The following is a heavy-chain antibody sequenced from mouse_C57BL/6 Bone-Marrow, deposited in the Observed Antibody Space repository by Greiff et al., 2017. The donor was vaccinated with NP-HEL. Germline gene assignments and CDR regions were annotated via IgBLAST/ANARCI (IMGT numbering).Heavy chain of an antibody. CDR3: ARCWDEERYIDV. CDR1: GYTFTSYG. D-gene: IGHD4-1*01. J-gene: IGHJ1*03. CDR2: IYPRSGNT. V-gene: IGHV1-81*01. Sequence: QVQLQQSGAELVRPGASVKLSCKASGYTFTSYGISWVKQRTGQGLEWIGEIYPRSGNTYYNEKFKGKATLTADKSSSTAYMELRSLTSEDSAVYVCARCWDEERYIDVWGTGTTVTVSS.